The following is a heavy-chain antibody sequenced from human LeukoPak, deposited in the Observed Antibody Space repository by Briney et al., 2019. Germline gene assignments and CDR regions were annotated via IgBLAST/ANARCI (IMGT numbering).Heavy chain of an antibody. CDR1: GFTFSSYA. Sequence: GGSLRLSCAASGFTFSSYAMHWVRQAPGKGLEWVAVISYDGSNKYYADSVKGRFTISRDNSKNTLYLQMNSLRAEDTAVYYCARDVPPVGSGYDYWGQGTLVTVSS. D-gene: IGHD3-22*01. CDR3: ARDVPPVGSGYDY. V-gene: IGHV3-30-3*01. J-gene: IGHJ4*02. CDR2: ISYDGSNK.